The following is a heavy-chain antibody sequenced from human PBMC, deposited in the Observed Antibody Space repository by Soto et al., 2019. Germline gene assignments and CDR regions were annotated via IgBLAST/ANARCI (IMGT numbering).Heavy chain of an antibody. Sequence: ASVKVSCKASGYTFTGYYMHWVRQAPGQGLEWMGWINPNSGGTNYAQKFQGRVTMTRDTSISTAYMELSRLRAEDTAVYYCARDSDYDFWSGYYLAYYYYGMDVWGQGTTVTVSS. CDR2: INPNSGGT. CDR1: GYTFTGYY. V-gene: IGHV1-2*02. D-gene: IGHD3-3*01. J-gene: IGHJ6*02. CDR3: ARDSDYDFWSGYYLAYYYYGMDV.